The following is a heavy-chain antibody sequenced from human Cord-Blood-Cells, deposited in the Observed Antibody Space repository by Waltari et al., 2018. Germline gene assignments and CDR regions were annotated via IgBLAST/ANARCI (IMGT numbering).Heavy chain of an antibody. Sequence: QLQLQASGPGLVKPSETLSLTCTVAGGSITSSSYSWGGLRQPPGKGLEWIGSIYYSGCTYYNPSLKSRVTISVDTSKNQFSLKLSSVTAADTAVYYCARHRDLAWYFDYWGQGTLVTVSS. CDR2: IYYSGCT. D-gene: IGHD3-10*01. J-gene: IGHJ4*02. CDR1: GGSITSSSYS. CDR3: ARHRDLAWYFDY. V-gene: IGHV4-39*01.